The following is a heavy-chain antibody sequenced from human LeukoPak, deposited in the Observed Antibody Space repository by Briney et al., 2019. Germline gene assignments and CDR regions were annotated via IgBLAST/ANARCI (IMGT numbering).Heavy chain of an antibody. Sequence: ASVKVSCKASGYTFTGYYMHWVRQAPGQGLEWMGWINPNSGGTNYAQKFQGRVTMTRDTSISTAYMELSRLRSDDTAVYYCARDRFDDVRYSKYYFDYWGQGTLVTVSS. J-gene: IGHJ4*02. CDR2: INPNSGGT. D-gene: IGHD5-18*01. CDR1: GYTFTGYY. CDR3: ARDRFDDVRYSKYYFDY. V-gene: IGHV1-2*02.